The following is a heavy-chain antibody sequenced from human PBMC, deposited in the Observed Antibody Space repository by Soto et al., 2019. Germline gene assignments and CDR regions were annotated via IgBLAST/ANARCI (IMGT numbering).Heavy chain of an antibody. V-gene: IGHV1-2*02. CDR3: ASAAVTGTAGLDF. CDR1: GYTFSGFY. J-gene: IGHJ4*02. CDR2: INPNSGGT. D-gene: IGHD6-19*01. Sequence: ASVKVSCKAAGYTFSGFYMHWVRQAPGQGLEWMGWINPNSGGTKSAEKFQGRVTMTRDTSISTAYMELSRLTSDDTAVYYCASAAVTGTAGLDFWGQGTQVTVSS.